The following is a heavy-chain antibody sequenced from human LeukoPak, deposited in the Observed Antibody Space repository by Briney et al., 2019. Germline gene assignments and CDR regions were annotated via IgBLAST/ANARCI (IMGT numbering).Heavy chain of an antibody. CDR1: GLTFSSSW. CDR2: INPEGSEK. J-gene: IGHJ4*02. Sequence: GGSLRLSCAVSGLTFSSSWMDWVRQAPGKGLEWVASINPEGSEKYSADSVKGRFTISRDNAKNSLYLQMDSLRVEDTALYYCARDLAYSRLDYWGQGMLVTVSS. D-gene: IGHD5-18*01. CDR3: ARDLAYSRLDY. V-gene: IGHV3-7*01.